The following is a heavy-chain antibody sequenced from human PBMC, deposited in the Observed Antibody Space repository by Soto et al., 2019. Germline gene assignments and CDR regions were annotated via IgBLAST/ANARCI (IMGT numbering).Heavy chain of an antibody. CDR2: ISYDGSNK. D-gene: IGHD3-10*01. V-gene: IGHV3-30*18. CDR1: GFTFSSYG. CDR3: AKNMVRGVIFGLFDY. Sequence: PGGSQRLSCAASGFTFSSYGRHWVRQAPGKGLEWVAVISYDGSNKYYADSVKGRFTISRDNSKNTLYLQMNSLRAEDTAVYYYAKNMVRGVIFGLFDYWGQGTLVTVSS. J-gene: IGHJ4*02.